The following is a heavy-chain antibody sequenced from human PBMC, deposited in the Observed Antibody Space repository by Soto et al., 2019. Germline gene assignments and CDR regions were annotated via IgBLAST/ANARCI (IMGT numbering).Heavy chain of an antibody. CDR2: IWYDGSNK. D-gene: IGHD2-15*01. V-gene: IGHV3-33*08. Sequence: GGSLRLSCAASGFTFSSYWMSWVRQSPGKGLEWVAVIWYDGSNKYYADSVKGRFTISRDNSKNTLYLQMNSLRAEDTAVYYCARDRPREVVAATPTYYYGMDVWGQGTMVTVSS. J-gene: IGHJ6*02. CDR1: GFTFSSYW. CDR3: ARDRPREVVAATPTYYYGMDV.